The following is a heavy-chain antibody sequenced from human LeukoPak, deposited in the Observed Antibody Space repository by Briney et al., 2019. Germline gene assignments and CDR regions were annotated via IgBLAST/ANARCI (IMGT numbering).Heavy chain of an antibody. Sequence: PGGSLRLSCAASGFTFSSYAMSWVRQAPGKGLEWVSAISGSGGSTYYADSVKGRFTISRGNSKNTLYLQMNSLRAEDTAVYYCAKGREDIVVVPAALDYWGQGTLVTVSS. CDR1: GFTFSSYA. J-gene: IGHJ4*02. CDR3: AKGREDIVVVPAALDY. D-gene: IGHD2-2*01. CDR2: ISGSGGST. V-gene: IGHV3-23*01.